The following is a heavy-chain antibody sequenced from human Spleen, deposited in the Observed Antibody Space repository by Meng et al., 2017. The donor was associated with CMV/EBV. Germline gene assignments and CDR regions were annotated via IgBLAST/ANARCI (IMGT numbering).Heavy chain of an antibody. CDR1: GFTFGSYG. V-gene: IGHV3-30*03. Sequence: GESLKISCAASGFTFGSYGMHWVRQAPGKGLEWVAFVSYDGSNKYYADSVKGRFTISRDNSKITLDLQINSLRAEDMAVYYCARDRDSGYAGPYYYYGMDVWGQGTTVTVSS. J-gene: IGHJ6*02. CDR2: VSYDGSNK. CDR3: ARDRDSGYAGPYYYYGMDV. D-gene: IGHD5-12*01.